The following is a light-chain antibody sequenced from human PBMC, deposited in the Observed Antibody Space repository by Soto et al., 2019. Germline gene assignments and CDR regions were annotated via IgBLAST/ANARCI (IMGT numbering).Light chain of an antibody. CDR2: KAS. V-gene: IGKV1-5*03. CDR3: QQYNGYSRT. J-gene: IGKJ1*01. CDR1: QSISNW. Sequence: DIQMTQSPSTLSASVGDRVTITCRASQSISNWLAWYQQKPGKAPNLLIYKASRLEGGVPSRFSASGTGTEFTLTIDCLQPDDFATYSCQQYNGYSRTFGQGTKVEIK.